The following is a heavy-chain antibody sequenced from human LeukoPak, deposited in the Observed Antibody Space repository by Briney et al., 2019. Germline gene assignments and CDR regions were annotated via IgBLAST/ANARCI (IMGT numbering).Heavy chain of an antibody. V-gene: IGHV3-48*02. CDR1: GFTFSSYS. CDR2: ISSSSSTI. CDR3: ARSYDSSGYYYKEYFQH. Sequence: GGSLRLSCAASGFTFSSYSMNWVRQAPGKGLEWVSYISSSSSTIYYADSVKGRFTISRDNAKNSLYLQMNSLRDEDTAVYYCARSYDSSGYYYKEYFQHWGQGTLVTVSS. D-gene: IGHD3-22*01. J-gene: IGHJ1*01.